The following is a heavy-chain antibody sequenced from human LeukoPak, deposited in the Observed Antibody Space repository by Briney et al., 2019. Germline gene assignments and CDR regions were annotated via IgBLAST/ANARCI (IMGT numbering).Heavy chain of an antibody. CDR1: GFISNMYA. D-gene: IGHD6-19*01. J-gene: IGHJ6*03. V-gene: IGHV3-30*04. Sequence: GGSLRLSCGASGFISNMYAIHWVRQAPGKGLEWVAVISYDGSDEKYADFVKGRFTISRDSSKNTLSLQMNSLRVEDTAVDYCAREGQWGPHSPGNYHYMDVWGRGTTVTVSS. CDR3: AREGQWGPHSPGNYHYMDV. CDR2: ISYDGSDE.